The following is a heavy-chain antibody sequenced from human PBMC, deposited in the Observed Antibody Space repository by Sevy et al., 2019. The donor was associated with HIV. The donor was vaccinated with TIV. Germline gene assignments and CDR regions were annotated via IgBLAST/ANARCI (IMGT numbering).Heavy chain of an antibody. V-gene: IGHV3-15*01. CDR2: IKSKTDGGTI. CDR3: STDSIILLLVTDGMDV. D-gene: IGHD2-8*02. CDR1: GFTFTYAW. J-gene: IGHJ6*02. Sequence: GGSLRLSCAASGFTFTYAWMNWVRQAPGKGLEWVGRIKSKTDGGTIDYAAPVRGRFTISRDDSKNTLYLQMNCLKTDYTAVYYCSTDSIILLLVTDGMDVWGQGTTVTVSS.